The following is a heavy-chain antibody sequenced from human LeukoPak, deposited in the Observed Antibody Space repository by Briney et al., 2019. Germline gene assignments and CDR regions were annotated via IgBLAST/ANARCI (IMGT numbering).Heavy chain of an antibody. CDR3: ARNYDVFDY. D-gene: IGHD1-7*01. V-gene: IGHV3-7*01. J-gene: IGHJ4*02. CDR2: IKQDGSEK. CDR1: GFTFSRYW. Sequence: GGSLRLTCAASGFTFSRYWMSWVGQAPGKGLEGVANIKQDGSEKYYVDSVKRRFTISRDNAKNSLHLQMNSLRAEDTAVYYCARNYDVFDYWGQGTLVTVSS.